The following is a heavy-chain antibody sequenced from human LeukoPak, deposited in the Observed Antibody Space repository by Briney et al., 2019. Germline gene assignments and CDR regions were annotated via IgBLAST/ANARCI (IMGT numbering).Heavy chain of an antibody. J-gene: IGHJ4*02. V-gene: IGHV3-30-3*01. D-gene: IGHD3-10*01. CDR1: GFTFSSYA. CDR3: AKDSREWGSGSYWVDY. CDR2: ISYDGSNK. Sequence: GRSLRLSCAASGFTFSSYAMHWVRQAPGKGLEWVAVISYDGSNKYYADSVKGRFTISRDNAKNSLYLQMNSLRAEDTALYYCAKDSREWGSGSYWVDYWGQGTLVTVSS.